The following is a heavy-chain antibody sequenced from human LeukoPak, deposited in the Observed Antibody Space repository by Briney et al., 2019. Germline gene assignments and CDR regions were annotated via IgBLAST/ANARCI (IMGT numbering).Heavy chain of an antibody. CDR2: ISWNSGSI. Sequence: SLRLSCAASGFTFDDYAMHWVRQAPGKGLEWVSGISWNSGSIGYADSVKGRFTISRDNAKNSLYLQMNSLRAEDTALYYCATESYWGQGTLVTVSS. V-gene: IGHV3-9*01. CDR3: ATESY. J-gene: IGHJ4*02. CDR1: GFTFDDYA.